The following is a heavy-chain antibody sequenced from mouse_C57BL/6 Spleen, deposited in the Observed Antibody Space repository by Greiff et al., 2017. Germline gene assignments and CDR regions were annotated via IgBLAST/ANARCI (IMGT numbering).Heavy chain of an antibody. Sequence: EVKLVESGGGLVKPGGSLKLSCAASGFTFSSYAMSWVRQTPDKRLEWVATISDGGSYTYYPDNVKGRFTISRDNAKNNLYLQMSHLKSEDTAMDYCAREFLLLRYFDYWGQGTTLTVSS. V-gene: IGHV5-4*01. CDR2: ISDGGSYT. CDR3: AREFLLLRYFDY. CDR1: GFTFSSYA. D-gene: IGHD1-1*01. J-gene: IGHJ2*01.